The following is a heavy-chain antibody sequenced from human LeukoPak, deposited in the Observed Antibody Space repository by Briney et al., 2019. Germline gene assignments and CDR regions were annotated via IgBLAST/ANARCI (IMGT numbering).Heavy chain of an antibody. J-gene: IGHJ4*02. D-gene: IGHD2-2*01. CDR2: INWSGGST. V-gene: IGHV3-20*03. CDR1: SSAFAEHG. Sequence: GGTLRLSTTGSSSAFAEHGINSVRQVPQKRLQTVSGINWSGGSTGSADPLRRRFTISRDNVKNSLYLQMDSLKAEHRPCTYCARAPITSQFYFDYWGQGTLVTVSS. CDR3: ARAPITSQFYFDY.